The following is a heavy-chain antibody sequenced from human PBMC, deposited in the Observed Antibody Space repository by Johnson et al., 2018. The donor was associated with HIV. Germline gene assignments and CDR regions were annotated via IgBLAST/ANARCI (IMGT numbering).Heavy chain of an antibody. D-gene: IGHD6-13*01. V-gene: IGHV3-30*19. Sequence: QVQLVESGGGVVQPGRSLRLSCAVSGFTFSTYGMHWVRQAPGKGLEWVALIWYDGSNKSYADSVKGRFPSSRDNSKNTRYLQMNSLRAEDTAVYSRARVPSAAAGSRGGAFDIWGQGTMVTVSS. CDR3: ARVPSAAAGSRGGAFDI. CDR2: IWYDGSNK. CDR1: GFTFSTYG. J-gene: IGHJ3*02.